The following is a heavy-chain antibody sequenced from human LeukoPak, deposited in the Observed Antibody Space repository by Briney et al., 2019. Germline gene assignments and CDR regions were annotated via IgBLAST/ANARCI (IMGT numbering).Heavy chain of an antibody. CDR1: GGSISSYY. Sequence: PSETLSLTCTVSGGSISSYYWSWIRQPPGKGLEWIGKLNHSGSTNQNPSLKSRVTISVDTSKNQFSLKLSSVTAADTAVYYCARHWRKGYSSSWYHLNWFDPWGQGTLVTVSS. CDR2: LNHSGST. D-gene: IGHD6-13*01. J-gene: IGHJ5*02. V-gene: IGHV4-34*01. CDR3: ARHWRKGYSSSWYHLNWFDP.